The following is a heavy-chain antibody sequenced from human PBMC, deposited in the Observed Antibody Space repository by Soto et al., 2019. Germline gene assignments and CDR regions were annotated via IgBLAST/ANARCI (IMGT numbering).Heavy chain of an antibody. J-gene: IGHJ4*02. V-gene: IGHV4-61*01. CDR2: IYYSGPS. CDR3: ARGYSHYAH. D-gene: IGHD4-4*01. Sequence: SETLSLTCTVSGGSVSRDSNFWSWIRQPPGKGLEWIGYIYYSGPSRYNPSLESRVTISIDSSKDQVSLTLTSVTAADTAVYYCARGYSHYAHWGRGTLVTVSS. CDR1: GGSVSRDSNF.